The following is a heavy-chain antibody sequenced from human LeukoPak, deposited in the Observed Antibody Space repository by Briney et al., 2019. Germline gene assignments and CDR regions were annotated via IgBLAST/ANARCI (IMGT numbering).Heavy chain of an antibody. J-gene: IGHJ4*02. V-gene: IGHV1-2*06. CDR3: ARDFGQQLPFDY. D-gene: IGHD3/OR15-3a*01. CDR1: GYTFTGYY. CDR2: INPNSGGT. Sequence: ASVKVSCKSSGYTFTGYYMHWVRQAPGQGLEWMGRINPNSGGTNYAQKFQGRVTMTRDTSISTAYMELSRLRSDDTAVYYCARDFGQQLPFDYWGQGTLVTVSS.